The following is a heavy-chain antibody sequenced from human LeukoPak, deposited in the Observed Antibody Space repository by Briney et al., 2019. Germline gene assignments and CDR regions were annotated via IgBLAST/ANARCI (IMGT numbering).Heavy chain of an antibody. CDR1: GGSITNYY. Sequence: PSETLSPTCTVSGGSITNYYWSWIRQPPGKGLEWIGYIHNSGSSSYNPSLRSRATISMEKAKTQFSLKLTSVTPTDTAVYYCARVSSTVAPWFDPWGQGTLVTVSS. D-gene: IGHD5-12*01. CDR2: IHNSGSS. CDR3: ARVSSTVAPWFDP. J-gene: IGHJ5*02. V-gene: IGHV4-59*01.